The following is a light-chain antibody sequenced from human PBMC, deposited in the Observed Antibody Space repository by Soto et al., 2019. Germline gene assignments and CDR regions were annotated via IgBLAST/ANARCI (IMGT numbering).Light chain of an antibody. J-gene: IGLJ3*02. CDR3: SSYAGSTTLV. CDR1: SSDVGGYSY. V-gene: IGLV2-14*01. Sequence: QSALTQPPSVSGAPGQSITISCTGTSSDVGGYSYVSWYQQHPGKAPKLMIYEVSNRPSGVSNRFSGSKSGNTASLTIAGRQADDAADYCSSSYAGSTTLVFGGGTKLTVL. CDR2: EVS.